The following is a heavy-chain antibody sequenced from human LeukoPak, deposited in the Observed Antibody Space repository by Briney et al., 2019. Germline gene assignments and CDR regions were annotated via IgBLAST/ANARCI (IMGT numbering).Heavy chain of an antibody. Sequence: GGSLRLSCAASGFTFSSYSMNWVRRAPGKGLEWVSYISSSSSTIYYADSVKGRFTISRDNAKNSLYLQMNSLRAEDTAVYYCARNADDFWSGYYGVGAFDIWGQGTMVTVSS. D-gene: IGHD3-3*01. J-gene: IGHJ3*02. CDR1: GFTFSSYS. CDR3: ARNADDFWSGYYGVGAFDI. CDR2: ISSSSSTI. V-gene: IGHV3-48*04.